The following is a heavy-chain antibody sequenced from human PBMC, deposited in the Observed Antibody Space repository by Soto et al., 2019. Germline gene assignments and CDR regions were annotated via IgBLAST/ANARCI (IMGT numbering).Heavy chain of an antibody. CDR3: AYSSSPPGSYGMDV. V-gene: IGHV1-2*04. J-gene: IGHJ6*02. Sequence: ASVKVSCKASGYTFTGYYMHWVRQAPGQGLEWMGWINPNSGGTNYAQKFQGWVTMTRDTSFSTAYMELSRLRSDDTAVYYCAYSSSPPGSYGMDVWGQGTTVTVSS. CDR2: INPNSGGT. CDR1: GYTFTGYY. D-gene: IGHD6-6*01.